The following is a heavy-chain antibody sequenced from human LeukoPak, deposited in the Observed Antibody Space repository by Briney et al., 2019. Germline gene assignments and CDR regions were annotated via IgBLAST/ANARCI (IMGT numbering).Heavy chain of an antibody. CDR1: GGSISSSH. J-gene: IGHJ4*02. D-gene: IGHD3-3*01. CDR2: IYSSGST. V-gene: IGHV4-4*07. Sequence: SETLSLTCTVSGGSISSSHWSWIRQPAGKGLEWIGRIYSSGSTNYNPSLKSRVTMSVDTSKNQFSLKLTSVTAADTAVYYCARRRGDFWSDYYAFDYWGQGTLSPSPQ. CDR3: ARRRGDFWSDYYAFDY.